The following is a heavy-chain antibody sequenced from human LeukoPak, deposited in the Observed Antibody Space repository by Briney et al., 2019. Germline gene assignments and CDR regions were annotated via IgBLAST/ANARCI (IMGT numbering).Heavy chain of an antibody. J-gene: IGHJ6*02. CDR2: INPSGGST. D-gene: IGHD3-10*01. CDR1: GYTFTSYY. CDR3: ARTYYYGSGSYSRPLDYGMDV. V-gene: IGHV1-46*01. Sequence: GASVKVSCKASGYTFTSYYMQWVRQAPGQGLEWMGIINPSGGSTSYAQKVQGRVTMTRDTSTSTVYLELSSLRSEDTAVYYCARTYYYGSGSYSRPLDYGMDVWGQGTTVTVSS.